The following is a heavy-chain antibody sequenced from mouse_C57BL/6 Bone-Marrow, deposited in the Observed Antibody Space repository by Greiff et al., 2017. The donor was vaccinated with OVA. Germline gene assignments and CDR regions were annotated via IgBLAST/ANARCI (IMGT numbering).Heavy chain of an antibody. CDR2: IDPSDSYT. Sequence: QVQLQQPGAELVKPGASVTLSCKASGYTFTSYWMQWVKQRPGQGLEWIGEIDPSDSYTNYNQKFKGKATLTVDTSSSTAYMQLSSLTSEDSAVYYCASGDWWAYWGQGTLVTVSA. CDR3: ASGDWWAY. D-gene: IGHD1-1*02. CDR1: GYTFTSYW. J-gene: IGHJ3*01. V-gene: IGHV1-50*01.